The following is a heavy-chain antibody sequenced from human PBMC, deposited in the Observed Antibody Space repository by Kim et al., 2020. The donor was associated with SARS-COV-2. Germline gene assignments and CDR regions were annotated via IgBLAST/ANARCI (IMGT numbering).Heavy chain of an antibody. CDR1: GGSISSSSYY. CDR3: ATLTISKGD. D-gene: IGHD3-3*01. CDR2: IYYSGST. J-gene: IGHJ4*02. Sequence: SETLSLTCTVSGGSISSSSYYWGWIRQPPGKGLEWIGSIYYSGSTYYNPSLKSRVTISVDTSKNQFSLKLSSVTAADTAVYYCATLTISKGDWGQGTLVTVSS. V-gene: IGHV4-39*01.